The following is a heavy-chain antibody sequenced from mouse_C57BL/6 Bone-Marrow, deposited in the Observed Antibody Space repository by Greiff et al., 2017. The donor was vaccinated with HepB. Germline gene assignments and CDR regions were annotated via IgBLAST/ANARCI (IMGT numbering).Heavy chain of an antibody. Sequence: EVQVVESGGGLVQPGESLKLSCESNEYEFPSHDMSWVRKTPEQRLELVAAINSDGGSTYYPDTMERRFIISRDNTKKTLYLQMSSLRSEDTALYYCARQGGYDPHWYFDVWGTGTTVTVSS. CDR3: ARQGGYDPHWYFDV. CDR1: EYEFPSHD. J-gene: IGHJ1*03. CDR2: INSDGGST. V-gene: IGHV5-2*01. D-gene: IGHD2-2*01.